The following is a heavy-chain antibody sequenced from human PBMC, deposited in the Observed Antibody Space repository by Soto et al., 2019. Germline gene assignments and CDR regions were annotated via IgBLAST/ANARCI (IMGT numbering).Heavy chain of an antibody. CDR2: ISYDGSNK. V-gene: IGHV3-30*18. CDR1: GFTFSSYG. CDR3: AKDWDSSGLHY. Sequence: GGSLRLSCAASGFTFSSYGMHWVRQAPGKGLEWVAVISYDGSNKYYTDSVKGRFTISRDNSKNTLYLQMNSLRAEDTAVYYCAKDWDSSGLHYWGQGTLVTVSS. D-gene: IGHD3-22*01. J-gene: IGHJ4*02.